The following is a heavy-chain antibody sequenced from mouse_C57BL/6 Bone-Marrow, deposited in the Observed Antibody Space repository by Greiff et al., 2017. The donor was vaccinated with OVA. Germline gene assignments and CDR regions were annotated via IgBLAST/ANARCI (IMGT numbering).Heavy chain of an antibody. Sequence: QVQLQQPGAELVMPGASVKLSCKASGYTFTSYWMHWVKQRPGQGLAWIGEIDPSDSYTNYNQKFKGKSTLTVDKSSSTAYMQLSSLTSEDSAVYYCARYGYYWYFDVWGTGTTVTVSS. J-gene: IGHJ1*03. CDR2: IDPSDSYT. V-gene: IGHV1-69*01. CDR1: GYTFTSYW. D-gene: IGHD2-2*01. CDR3: ARYGYYWYFDV.